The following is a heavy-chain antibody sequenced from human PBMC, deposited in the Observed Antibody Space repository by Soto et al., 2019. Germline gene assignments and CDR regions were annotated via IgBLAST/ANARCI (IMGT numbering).Heavy chain of an antibody. D-gene: IGHD3-10*01. V-gene: IGHV4-59*01. CDR1: GGSISSYY. J-gene: IGHJ3*02. Sequence: SETLSLTCTVSGGSISSYYWSWIRQPPGKGLEWIGYIYYSGSTNYNPSLKSRVTISVDTSKNQFSLKLSSVTTADTAVYYWAREVGTDAFDIWGQGTMVTVSS. CDR3: AREVGTDAFDI. CDR2: IYYSGST.